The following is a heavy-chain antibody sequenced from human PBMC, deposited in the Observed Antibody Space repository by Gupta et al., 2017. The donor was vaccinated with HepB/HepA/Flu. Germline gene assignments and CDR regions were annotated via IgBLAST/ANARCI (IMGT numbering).Heavy chain of an antibody. CDR3: ARSTGHYLFDY. V-gene: IGHV1-46*01. CDR1: EYTLTNYY. J-gene: IGHJ4*02. D-gene: IGHD3-22*01. CDR2: INPSGGST. Sequence: QVQLVQSGAEVKKPGASVKVSCQASEYTLTNYYMHWVRQAPGQGLEWMGIINPSGGSTNYAQKFQGRVTMTRDTSTSTVYMEVGSLRSEDTAVYYCARSTGHYLFDYWGQGTLVTVSS.